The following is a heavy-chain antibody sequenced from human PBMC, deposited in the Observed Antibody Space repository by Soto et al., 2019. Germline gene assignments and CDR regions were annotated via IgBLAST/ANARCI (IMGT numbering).Heavy chain of an antibody. CDR2: IMPLFGTT. J-gene: IGHJ6*02. Sequence: QGQVVPSAVEVMRPGSSVKVSCKASLDTVKKCVISWVRQAPGQGLAWMGGIMPLFGTTDFAQRFPGRLTNTTDDSTTTAYMELSRLRSEDTATYYCAAELGFGKLSVVWGQGTTVIVSS. CDR1: LDTVKKCV. V-gene: IGHV1-69*01. CDR3: AAELGFGKLSVV. D-gene: IGHD3-10*01.